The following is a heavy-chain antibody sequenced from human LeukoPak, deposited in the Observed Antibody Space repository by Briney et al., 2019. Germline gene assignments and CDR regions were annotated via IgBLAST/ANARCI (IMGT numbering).Heavy chain of an antibody. CDR1: GDSISNSNYY. CDR3: ASRYSTGLHFDF. V-gene: IGHV4-39*07. J-gene: IGHJ4*02. D-gene: IGHD2-8*02. CDR2: IYYSGTT. Sequence: PSETLSLTCTVSGDSISNSNYYWGWIRQPPGKGLERIGTIYYSGTTYYNPSLKSRVAISVDTSRNQFSLRLNSITAADTAVYYCASRYSTGLHFDFWGQGTLVPVSS.